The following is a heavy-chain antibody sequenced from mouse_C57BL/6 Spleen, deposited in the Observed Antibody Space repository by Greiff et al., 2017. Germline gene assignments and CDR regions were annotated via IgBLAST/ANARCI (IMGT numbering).Heavy chain of an antibody. Sequence: VQRVESGPGLVAPSQSLSITCTVSGFSLTSYAISWVRQPPGKGLEWLGVIWTGGGTNYNSALKSRLSISKDNSKSQVFLKMNSLQTDDTARYYCARNLDYYGSSYVEGAMDYWGQGTSVTVSS. CDR3: ARNLDYYGSSYVEGAMDY. CDR1: GFSLTSYA. V-gene: IGHV2-9-1*01. CDR2: IWTGGGT. D-gene: IGHD1-1*01. J-gene: IGHJ4*01.